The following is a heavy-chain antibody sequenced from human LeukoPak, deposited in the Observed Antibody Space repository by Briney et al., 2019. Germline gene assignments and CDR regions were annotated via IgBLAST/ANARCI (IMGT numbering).Heavy chain of an antibody. V-gene: IGHV5-51*01. D-gene: IGHD5-18*01. J-gene: IGHJ4*02. CDR1: GYSFTSYW. CDR2: IYPGDSDT. CDR3: ARQVDTAMGLFDY. Sequence: GESLKISCKGSGYSFTSYWIGWVRQMPGKGLEWMGIIYPGDSDTRYSPSFQGQVTISADKSISTAYLQWSSVKASDTAMYYCARQVDTAMGLFDYWGQGTLVTVSS.